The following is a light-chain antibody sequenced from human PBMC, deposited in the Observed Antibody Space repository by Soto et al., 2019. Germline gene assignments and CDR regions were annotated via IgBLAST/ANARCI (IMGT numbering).Light chain of an antibody. CDR1: SSDVGGYNY. CDR2: DVS. V-gene: IGLV2-14*01. J-gene: IGLJ2*01. CDR3: SSFTSSTTPV. Sequence: QSALTQPASVSGSPGQSITLSCTGTSSDVGGYNYVSWYQQHPGKAPKLMIYDVSNRPSGVSSRFSGSKSGNTASLTISGLQAEDEADYYCSSFTSSTTPVFGGGTKLTVL.